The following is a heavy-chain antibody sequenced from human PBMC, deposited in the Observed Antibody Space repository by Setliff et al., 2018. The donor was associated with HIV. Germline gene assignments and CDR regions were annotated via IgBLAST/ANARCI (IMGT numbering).Heavy chain of an antibody. CDR3: ARESRDIVATSPLDY. J-gene: IGHJ4*02. V-gene: IGHV1-2*06. D-gene: IGHD5-12*01. Sequence: ASVKVSCKASGYTFTGYYMHWVRQAPGQGLEWMGRINPNSGGTKYAQKFQGRVTMTRDTSISTAYMGLSRLISDDTAVYYCARESRDIVATSPLDYWGQGTLVTVSS. CDR2: INPNSGGT. CDR1: GYTFTGYY.